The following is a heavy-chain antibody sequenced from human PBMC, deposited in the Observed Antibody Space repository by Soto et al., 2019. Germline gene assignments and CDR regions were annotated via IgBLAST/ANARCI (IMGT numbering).Heavy chain of an antibody. J-gene: IGHJ6*02. Sequence: LGESLKISCKGSGYNFTSYLIIWVRQMPGKGLEWMGRIDPSDSYTKYSPSLQGHVTISADKSIGTAYLQWSRLKASDTAMYYCATFSDVWGQGTTVTVSS. CDR3: ATFSDV. V-gene: IGHV5-10-1*01. CDR1: GYNFTSYL. CDR2: IDPSDSYT.